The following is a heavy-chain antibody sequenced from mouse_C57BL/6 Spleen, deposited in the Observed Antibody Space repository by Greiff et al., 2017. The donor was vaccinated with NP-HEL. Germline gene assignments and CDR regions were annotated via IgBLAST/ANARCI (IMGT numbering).Heavy chain of an antibody. CDR3: ARPGYDYDEGFAY. D-gene: IGHD2-4*01. Sequence: EVQLQQSGPELVKPGASVKISCKASGYTFTDYYMNWVKQSHGKSLEWIGDINPNNGGTSYNQKFKGKATLTVDKSSSTAYMELRSLTSEDSAVYYCARPGYDYDEGFAYWGQGTLVTVSA. V-gene: IGHV1-26*01. CDR2: INPNNGGT. J-gene: IGHJ3*01. CDR1: GYTFTDYY.